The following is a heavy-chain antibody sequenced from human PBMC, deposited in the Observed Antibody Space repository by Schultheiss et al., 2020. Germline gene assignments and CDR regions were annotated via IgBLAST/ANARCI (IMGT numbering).Heavy chain of an antibody. CDR1: GFTFSSYA. J-gene: IGHJ4*02. V-gene: IGHV3-43D*03. CDR3: AIGYLFDY. Sequence: GGSLRLSCAASGFTFSSYAMSWVRQAPGKGLEWVSLISWDGGSTYYADSVKGRFTISRDNSKNSLYLQMNSLRAEDTALYYCAIGYLFDYWGQGTLVTVSS. D-gene: IGHD6-25*01. CDR2: ISWDGGST.